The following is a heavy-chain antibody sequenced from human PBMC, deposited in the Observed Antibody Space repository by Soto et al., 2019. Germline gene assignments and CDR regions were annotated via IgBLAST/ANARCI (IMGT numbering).Heavy chain of an antibody. J-gene: IGHJ3*01. Sequence: QVKRVQSGAAVKEPGASVRLSCKTSGYLFTSLSRHWARQAPGQGPEGMGWINPANGDLKYSPKFQGRVTIDRDTLATTACLDLHRLKFADTAVYYCARRGRDTYCTSDCVPAVDVWGRGTMVTVS. CDR1: GYLFTSLS. CDR3: ARRGRDTYCTSDCVPAVDV. D-gene: IGHD2-8*01. V-gene: IGHV1-3*01. CDR2: INPANGDL.